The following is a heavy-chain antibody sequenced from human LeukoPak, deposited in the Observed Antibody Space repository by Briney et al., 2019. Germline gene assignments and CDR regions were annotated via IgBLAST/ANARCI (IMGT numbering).Heavy chain of an antibody. CDR3: ARGSGWLDY. CDR2: IKEDGSEK. D-gene: IGHD6-19*01. Sequence: PGGSLRLSCAASGFTFSTYGMHWVRQSPGKGLEWVANIKEDGSEKYYVDSVEGRFTISRDNAKNSLYLQINSLRDDDTAVYFCARGSGWLDYWGQGTLVTVSS. J-gene: IGHJ4*02. V-gene: IGHV3-7*04. CDR1: GFTFSTYG.